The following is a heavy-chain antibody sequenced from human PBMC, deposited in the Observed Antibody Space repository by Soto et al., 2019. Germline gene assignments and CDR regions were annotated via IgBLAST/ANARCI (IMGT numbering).Heavy chain of an antibody. D-gene: IGHD4-17*01. V-gene: IGHV3-30-3*01. CDR1: GFTFSSYA. J-gene: IGHJ4*02. CDR3: ARVPTVVTTAYYFDY. CDR2: ISYDGSNK. Sequence: QVQLVESGGGVVQPGRSLRLSCAASGFTFSSYAMHWVRQAPGKGLEWVAVISYDGSNKYYADSVKGRFTISRDNSKNXXXLQMNXLRAEDTAVYYCARVPTVVTTAYYFDYWGQGTLVTVSS.